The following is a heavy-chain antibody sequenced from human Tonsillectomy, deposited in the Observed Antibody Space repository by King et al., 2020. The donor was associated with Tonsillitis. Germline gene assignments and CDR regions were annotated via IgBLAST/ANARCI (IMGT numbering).Heavy chain of an antibody. CDR1: GFSLSSRGVG. CDR2: IYWDDCK. Sequence: TLKESGPALVKPTQTLTLTCTFSGFSLSSRGVGVGWIRQPPGKALEWLALIYWDDCKRYNPSLKSRLTITKDTSKNQVVLTLTNLDPVNTATYYCSRTDSLGFYYDSASRTENWFDPWGQGTRVTASS. V-gene: IGHV2-5*02. CDR3: SRTDSLGFYYDSASRTENWFDP. D-gene: IGHD3-22*01. J-gene: IGHJ5*02.